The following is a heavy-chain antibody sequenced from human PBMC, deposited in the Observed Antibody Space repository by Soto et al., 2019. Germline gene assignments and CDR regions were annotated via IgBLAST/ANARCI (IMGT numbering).Heavy chain of an antibody. D-gene: IGHD6-13*01. CDR1: GYTFTSYY. CDR2: INPSGGST. Sequence: ASVKVSCKASGYTFTSYYMHWVRQAPGQGLEWMGIINPSGGSTSYAQKFQGRVTMTRDTSTSTVYMELSSLRSEDTAVYYCARDPPSTSGGIAAAGLYYFDYWGQGTLVTVSS. CDR3: ARDPPSTSGGIAAAGLYYFDY. V-gene: IGHV1-46*03. J-gene: IGHJ4*02.